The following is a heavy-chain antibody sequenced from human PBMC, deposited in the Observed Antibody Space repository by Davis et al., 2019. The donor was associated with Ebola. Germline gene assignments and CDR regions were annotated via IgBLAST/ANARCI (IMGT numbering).Heavy chain of an antibody. D-gene: IGHD2-8*02. Sequence: GEFPKTLRKGSGYSFTNYWIGWVRQLPGKGLAWMGIIYTGDPDTRYSPSFRGQVTISADKSMKTAFLQWSSLKASDSGMYYCASLRRTITGMDDGFDIWGQGTMVTVSS. CDR3: ASLRRTITGMDDGFDI. CDR1: GYSFTNYW. J-gene: IGHJ3*02. CDR2: IYTGDPDT. V-gene: IGHV5-51*01.